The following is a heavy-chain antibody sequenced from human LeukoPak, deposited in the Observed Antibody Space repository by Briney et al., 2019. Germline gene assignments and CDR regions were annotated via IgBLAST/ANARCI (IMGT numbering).Heavy chain of an antibody. CDR1: GYTFTGYY. V-gene: IGHV1-2*02. Sequence: ASVKVSCKASGYTFTGYYMHWVPQAPGQGLEWMGWINPNSGGTNYAQKFQGRVTMTRDTSISTAYMELSRLRSDDTAVYYCATYGWDYYYMDVWGKGTTVTVSS. CDR2: INPNSGGT. J-gene: IGHJ6*03. CDR3: ATYGWDYYYMDV. D-gene: IGHD2-8*02.